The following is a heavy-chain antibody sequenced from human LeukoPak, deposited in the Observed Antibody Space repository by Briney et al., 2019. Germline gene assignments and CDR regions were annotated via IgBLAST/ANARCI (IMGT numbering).Heavy chain of an antibody. CDR3: ARAVEGNRGDNAFDI. CDR2: INHSGST. J-gene: IGHJ3*02. V-gene: IGHV4-34*01. Sequence: PSETLSLTCAAYGGSFSDYYWSWIRQPPGKGLEWIGEINHSGSTNYNPSLKSRVTISVDTSKNQFSLKLSSVTAADTAVYSCARAVEGNRGDNAFDIWGQGTMVTVSS. CDR1: GGSFSDYY. D-gene: IGHD2-21*01.